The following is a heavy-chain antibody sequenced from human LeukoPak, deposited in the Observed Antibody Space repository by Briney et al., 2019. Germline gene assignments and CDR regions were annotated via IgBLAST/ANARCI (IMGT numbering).Heavy chain of an antibody. J-gene: IGHJ4*02. D-gene: IGHD4-17*01. CDR3: ARGVPPYGDYTGFDY. V-gene: IGHV4-4*02. CDR1: GGSISSSNW. Sequence: SETLSLTCAVSGGSISSSNWWSWVRPPPGKGLEWIGEIYHSGSTNYNPSLKSRVTISVDKSKNQFSLKLSSVTAADTAVYYCARGVPPYGDYTGFDYWGQGTLVTVSS. CDR2: IYHSGST.